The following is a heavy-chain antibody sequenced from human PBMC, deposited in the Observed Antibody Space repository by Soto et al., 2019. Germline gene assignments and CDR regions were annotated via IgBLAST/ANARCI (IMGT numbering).Heavy chain of an antibody. V-gene: IGHV4-31*03. D-gene: IGHD1-20*01. Sequence: SETLSLTCTVSGGSINSGGYYWSWIRQHPGKGLEWIGYIYYSGNTYYNPSLKSRVTISVDTSKNQFSLKLSSVTAADTAVYYCARENNGAGAFDIWGQGTMVTVSS. CDR3: ARENNGAGAFDI. CDR1: GGSINSGGYY. J-gene: IGHJ3*02. CDR2: IYYSGNT.